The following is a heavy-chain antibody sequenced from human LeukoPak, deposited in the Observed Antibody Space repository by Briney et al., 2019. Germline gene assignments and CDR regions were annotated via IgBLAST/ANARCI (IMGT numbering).Heavy chain of an antibody. CDR1: GYSFSSYW. CDR2: IYSGDSDT. Sequence: GESLKISCKGSGYSFSSYWIGWVRQMPGKGLEWMGIIYSGDSDTRYSPSFQGQVTISADKSISTAYLQWSSLKASGTAMYYCAVGYSSSYFDYWGQGTLVTVSS. CDR3: AVGYSSSYFDY. J-gene: IGHJ4*02. D-gene: IGHD6-13*01. V-gene: IGHV5-51*01.